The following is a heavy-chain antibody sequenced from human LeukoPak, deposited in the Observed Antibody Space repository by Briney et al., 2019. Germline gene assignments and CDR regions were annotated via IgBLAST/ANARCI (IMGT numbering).Heavy chain of an antibody. CDR1: GGTFSSYA. J-gene: IGHJ4*02. Sequence: SVKVSCKASGGTFSSYAISWVRQAPGQGLEWMGGIIPIFGTANYAQKFQGRVTITADKSTSTAYMELSSPRSEDTAVYYCAREARGGLGYFDYWGQGTLVTVSS. CDR2: IIPIFGTA. CDR3: AREARGGLGYFDY. D-gene: IGHD3-10*01. V-gene: IGHV1-69*06.